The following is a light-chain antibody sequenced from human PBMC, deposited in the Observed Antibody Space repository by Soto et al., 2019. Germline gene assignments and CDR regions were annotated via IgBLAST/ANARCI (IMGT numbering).Light chain of an antibody. CDR3: CTYARNRLYV. Sequence: QSALTQPASVSGSPGQSITISCTGSTSFVGSYNLVSWYQQHPGKAPKLIIYEGTKRPSGVSNRFSGSKSGNMASLTISRLQDEDEASYYCCTYARNRLYVFGSGTKLTVL. V-gene: IGLV2-14*02. CDR1: TSFVGSYNL. J-gene: IGLJ1*01. CDR2: EGT.